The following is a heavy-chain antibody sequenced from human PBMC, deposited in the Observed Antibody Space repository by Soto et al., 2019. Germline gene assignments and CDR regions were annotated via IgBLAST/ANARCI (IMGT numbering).Heavy chain of an antibody. Sequence: PWDTLSLTCAVYGGSFSGYYWSWIRQPPGKGLEWIGEINHSGSTNYNPSLKSRVTISVDTSKNQFSLKLSSVTAADTAVYYCARGRLGGATWYNWFDPWGQGTLVTVS. D-gene: IGHD1-26*01. CDR2: INHSGST. V-gene: IGHV4-34*01. CDR3: ARGRLGGATWYNWFDP. CDR1: GGSFSGYY. J-gene: IGHJ5*02.